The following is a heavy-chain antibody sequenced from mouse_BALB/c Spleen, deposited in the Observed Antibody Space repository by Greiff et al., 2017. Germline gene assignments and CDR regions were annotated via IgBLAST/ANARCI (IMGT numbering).Heavy chain of an antibody. CDR1: GDSITSGY. V-gene: IGHV3-8*02. Sequence: EVKLMESGPSLVKPSQTLSLTCSVTGDSITSGYWNWIRKFPGNKLEYMGYISYSGSTYYNPSLKSRISITRDTSKNQYYLQLNSVTTEDTATYYCARSSYGNYVAWFAYWGQGTLVTVSA. CDR2: ISYSGST. CDR3: ARSSYGNYVAWFAY. D-gene: IGHD2-10*01. J-gene: IGHJ3*01.